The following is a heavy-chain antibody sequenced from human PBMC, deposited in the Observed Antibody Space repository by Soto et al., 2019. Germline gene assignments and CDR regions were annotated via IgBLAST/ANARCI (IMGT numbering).Heavy chain of an antibody. CDR1: GYTFTSYA. D-gene: IGHD2-21*01. J-gene: IGHJ4*02. V-gene: IGHV1-3*01. CDR2: INAGNGNT. CDR3: ARLPGGRREFVAY. Sequence: SVKVSCKASGYTFTSYAMHWVRQAPGQRLEWMGWINAGNGNTKYSQKFQGRVTITRDTSASTAYMELSSLRSEDTAVYYCARLPGGRREFVAYWGRGSLDTGSS.